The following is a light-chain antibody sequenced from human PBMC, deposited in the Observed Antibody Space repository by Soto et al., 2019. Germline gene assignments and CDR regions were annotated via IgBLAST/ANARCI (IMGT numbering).Light chain of an antibody. CDR2: GNN. J-gene: IGLJ1*01. V-gene: IGLV1-40*02. CDR1: SANIGAGYD. Sequence: QSVMTPPPLVSMDTGQRVTFSCTGSSANIGAGYDVHWYQQLQGTAPKLLIYGNNNRPSKVPDRFSGSKSATSGSLAITGLQAEYEGDYYCQSFDRSLSGYVFGTGTKSPS. CDR3: QSFDRSLSGYV.